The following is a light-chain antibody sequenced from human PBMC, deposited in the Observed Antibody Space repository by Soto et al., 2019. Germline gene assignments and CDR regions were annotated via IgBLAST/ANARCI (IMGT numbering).Light chain of an antibody. V-gene: IGKV2-28*01. CDR1: QSLLQTNGYNY. Sequence: DIVMTQSPLSLPVTPGEPASISCRSSQSLLQTNGYNYLDWYLQKPGQSPQLLIYLGSNRASGAPERFGGSGSGKYFTLKISRVEAEYVGVYYCKQALQPPWAFGKGTKVAIK. J-gene: IGKJ1*01. CDR3: KQALQPPWA. CDR2: LGS.